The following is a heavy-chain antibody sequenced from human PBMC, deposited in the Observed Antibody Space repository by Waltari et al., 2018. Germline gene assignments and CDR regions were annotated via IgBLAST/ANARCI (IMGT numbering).Heavy chain of an antibody. CDR2: IYHSGRT. Sequence: QVHLQESGPGLVKPSETLSLTCAVSGYSIDSGYNWAWLRQPPGRGLEWIGNIYHSGRTYDNPSLKSRAAISVDTSKNQFFLKLGSVTAADTAVYYCAREYCAGGVCYLPGRYWGQGSLVTVSS. CDR1: GYSIDSGYN. D-gene: IGHD2-8*02. J-gene: IGHJ4*02. CDR3: AREYCAGGVCYLPGRY. V-gene: IGHV4-38-2*01.